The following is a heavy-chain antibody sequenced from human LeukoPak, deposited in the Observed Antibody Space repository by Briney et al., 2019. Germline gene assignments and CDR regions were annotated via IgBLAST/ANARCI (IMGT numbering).Heavy chain of an antibody. CDR1: GFTFDDYA. D-gene: IGHD6-13*01. CDR3: AKDNSYGSSSSWYGYFDY. Sequence: GRSLRLSCAASGFTFDDYAMHWVRQAPGKGLEWVSGISWNSGSIGYADSVKGRFTISRDNAKNSLYLQMNSLRAEDTALYYCAKDNSYGSSSSWYGYFDYWGQGTLVTVSS. CDR2: ISWNSGSI. J-gene: IGHJ4*02. V-gene: IGHV3-9*01.